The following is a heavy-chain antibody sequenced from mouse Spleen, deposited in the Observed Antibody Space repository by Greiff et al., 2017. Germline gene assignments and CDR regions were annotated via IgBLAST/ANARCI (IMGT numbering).Heavy chain of an antibody. V-gene: IGHV1-18*01. CDR1: GYTFTDYN. CDR3: ARRWGGNYWFAY. J-gene: IGHJ3*01. D-gene: IGHD2-1*01. Sequence: VQLQQSGPELVKPGASVKIPCKASGYTFTDYNMDWVKQSHGKSLEWIGDINPNNGGTIYNQKFKGKATLTVDKSSSTAYMELRSLTSEDTAVYYCARRWGGNYWFAYWGQGTLVTVSA. CDR2: INPNNGGT.